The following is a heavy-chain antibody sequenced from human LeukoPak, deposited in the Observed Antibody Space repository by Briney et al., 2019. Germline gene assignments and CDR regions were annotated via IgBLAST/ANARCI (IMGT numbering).Heavy chain of an antibody. J-gene: IGHJ4*02. CDR3: ARGYYDFWSGYYKTSDY. Sequence: GGSLRLSCAASGFTFSSYSMNWVRQAPGKGLEWVSSISSSSSYIYYADSVKGRFTISRDNSKNTLYLQMNSLRAEDTAVYYCARGYYDFWSGYYKTSDYWGQGTLVTVSS. D-gene: IGHD3-3*01. CDR1: GFTFSSYS. CDR2: ISSSSSYI. V-gene: IGHV3-21*01.